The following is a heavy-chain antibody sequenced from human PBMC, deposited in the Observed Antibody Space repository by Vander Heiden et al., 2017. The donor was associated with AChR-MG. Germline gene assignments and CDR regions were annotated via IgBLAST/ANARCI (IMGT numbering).Heavy chain of an antibody. CDR3: AKSVNYDFWSGYYDY. J-gene: IGHJ4*02. Sequence: EVQLVESGGGLVQPGRSLRLSCAASGFTFDDYAMHWVRQAPGKGLEWVSGISWNSGSIGYADSVKGRFTISRDNAKNSLYLQMNSLRAEDTALYYCAKSVNYDFWSGYYDYWGQGTLVTVSS. CDR1: GFTFDDYA. CDR2: ISWNSGSI. V-gene: IGHV3-9*01. D-gene: IGHD3-3*01.